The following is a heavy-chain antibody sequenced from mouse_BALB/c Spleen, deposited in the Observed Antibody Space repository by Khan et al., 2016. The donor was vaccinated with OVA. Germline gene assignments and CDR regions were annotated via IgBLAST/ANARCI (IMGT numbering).Heavy chain of an antibody. J-gene: IGHJ2*01. V-gene: IGHV1-7*01. Sequence: QVQLQQSGAELAKPGASVKMSCKASGYTFTSYWMHWIKQRPGQGLEWIGYINPTSGYTDYNQKFKDKATLTADKSSSTAYMQLNSLTSDDSAVYYGARDRICYWGQGTTLTVSS. CDR2: INPTSGYT. CDR1: GYTFTSYW. CDR3: ARDRICY.